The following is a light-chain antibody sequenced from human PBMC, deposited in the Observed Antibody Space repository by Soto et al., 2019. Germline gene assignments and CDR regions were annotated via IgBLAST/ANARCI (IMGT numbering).Light chain of an antibody. CDR2: GAS. CDR3: QLYGASDLFT. J-gene: IGKJ2*01. Sequence: LTQSPGTLSLSPGESATLSCTASHAITTNYLAWYQHKLGRPPRLLIAGASSRATGVPDRFSGSGSGTAFTLIISRLEPGDSATYYCQLYGASDLFTFGPGTKLEI. V-gene: IGKV3-20*01. CDR1: HAITTNY.